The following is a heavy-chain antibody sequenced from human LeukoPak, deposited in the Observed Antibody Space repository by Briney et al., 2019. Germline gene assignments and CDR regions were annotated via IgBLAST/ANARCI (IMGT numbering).Heavy chain of an antibody. D-gene: IGHD3-22*01. J-gene: IGHJ4*02. CDR1: GFTFSSYG. Sequence: GGSLRLSCAASGFTFSSYGMHWVRQAPGKGLEWVAVISYDGSNKYYADSVKGRFTISRDNSKNTLYLQMNSLRAEDTAVYYCAKAGRNYYDSSGYYIDYWGQGTLVTVSS. V-gene: IGHV3-30*18. CDR2: ISYDGSNK. CDR3: AKAGRNYYDSSGYYIDY.